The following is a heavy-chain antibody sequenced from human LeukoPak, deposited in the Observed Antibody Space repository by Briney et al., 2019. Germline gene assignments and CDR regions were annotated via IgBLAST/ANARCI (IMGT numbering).Heavy chain of an antibody. CDR1: GFTFSNHG. CDR2: ISPSGDIT. D-gene: IGHD1-1*01. CDR3: AKGQKRGPFDY. Sequence: GGSLRLSCAASGFTFSNHGMNWVRQAPGKGLEWVSGISPSGDITYYADSVKGRFTVSRDNFKNTLYLQMNSLRTEDTAVYFCAKGQKRGPFDYWGQGTLVTVSS. J-gene: IGHJ4*02. V-gene: IGHV3-23*01.